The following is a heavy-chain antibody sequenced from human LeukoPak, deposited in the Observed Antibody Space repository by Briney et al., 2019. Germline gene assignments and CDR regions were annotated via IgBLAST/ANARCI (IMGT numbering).Heavy chain of an antibody. Sequence: PGGSLRLSCAASGFSFSDYYMSWIRRAPGKGLEWVSFISKSDNTKDYADSVRGRFTISRGNTKNSLYLQMNSLRIEDTAVYYCARVLGSYAVDYWGQGTLATVSS. V-gene: IGHV3-11*01. D-gene: IGHD3-10*01. J-gene: IGHJ4*02. CDR3: ARVLGSYAVDY. CDR1: GFSFSDYY. CDR2: ISKSDNTK.